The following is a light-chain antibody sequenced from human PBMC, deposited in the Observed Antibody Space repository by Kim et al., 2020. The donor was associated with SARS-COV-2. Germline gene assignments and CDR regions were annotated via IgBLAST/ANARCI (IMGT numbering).Light chain of an antibody. J-gene: IGLJ2*01. CDR1: KLDRKY. Sequence: SYELTQPPSVSVSPGQTASVSCSGDKLDRKYVSWYQQKPGQSPVLVIRQDSQRPSGITERFSGSNSGTAATLTISGTQTVDEGDYYCQAWDSGTVGFGGG. CDR2: QDS. CDR3: QAWDSGTVG. V-gene: IGLV3-1*01.